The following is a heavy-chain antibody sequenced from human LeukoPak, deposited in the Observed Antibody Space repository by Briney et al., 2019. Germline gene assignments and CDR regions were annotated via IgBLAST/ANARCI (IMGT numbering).Heavy chain of an antibody. J-gene: IGHJ5*02. CDR3: ARVGYCSGGSCVT. D-gene: IGHD2-15*01. CDR2: INHSGST. Sequence: PSETLSLTCAVYGGSFSGYYWSWIRQPPGKGLEWIGEINHSGSTNYNPSLKSRVTISVDTSKNQFSLKLSPVTAADTAVYYCARVGYCSGGSCVTWGQGTLVTVSS. CDR1: GGSFSGYY. V-gene: IGHV4-34*01.